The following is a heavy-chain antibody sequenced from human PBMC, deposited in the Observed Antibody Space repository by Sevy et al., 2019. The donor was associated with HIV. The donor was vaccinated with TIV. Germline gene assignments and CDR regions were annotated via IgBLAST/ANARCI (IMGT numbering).Heavy chain of an antibody. CDR1: GFTFSSYW. Sequence: GGSLRLSCAASGFTFSSYWMSWVRQAPGKGLEWVANIKQDGSEKYYVDSVKGRFTISRDNAKNSLYLQMNSLRAEDTAVYYCAREPDQGIVVVTANALDYWGQETLVTVSS. CDR2: IKQDGSEK. D-gene: IGHD2-21*02. V-gene: IGHV3-7*01. CDR3: AREPDQGIVVVTANALDY. J-gene: IGHJ4*02.